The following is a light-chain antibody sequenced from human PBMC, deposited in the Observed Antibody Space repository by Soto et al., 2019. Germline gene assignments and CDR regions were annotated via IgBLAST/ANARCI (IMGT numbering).Light chain of an antibody. CDR1: QSISSW. V-gene: IGKV1-39*01. Sequence: DIQMTQSPSTLSASVGDRVTITVRASQSISSWLAWYQQTPGKDPKLLIYAASSLQSGVPSRFSGSGSGTDFTLTSSSLQPEDFATYYCQQSYSTPTTFGQGTRLEIK. J-gene: IGKJ5*01. CDR2: AAS. CDR3: QQSYSTPTT.